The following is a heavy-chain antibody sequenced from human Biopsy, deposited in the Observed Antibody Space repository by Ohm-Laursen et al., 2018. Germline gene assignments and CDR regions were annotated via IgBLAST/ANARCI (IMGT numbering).Heavy chain of an antibody. CDR2: ISNSGNT. D-gene: IGHD2-15*01. Sequence: SETLSLTCTVSGDSINSSYWSWIRQAPGKGLEWIGFISNSGNTNYNPSLKSRVTISADTSKNQFSLKLGSVTVADTAVFYCAGRGSGGRSFDYWGQGSLVTVSS. CDR3: AGRGSGGRSFDY. J-gene: IGHJ4*02. CDR1: GDSINSSY. V-gene: IGHV4-59*08.